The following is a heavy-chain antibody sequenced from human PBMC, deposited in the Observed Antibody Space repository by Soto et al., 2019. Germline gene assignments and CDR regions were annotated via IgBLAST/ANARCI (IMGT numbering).Heavy chain of an antibody. CDR1: GFTFSSYS. V-gene: IGHV3-15*01. Sequence: PGGSLRLSCDVSGFTFSSYSMHWVRQAPGKGMEWVGRIKSKTDGGTTDYAAPVKGRFTISRDDSKNTLYLQMNSLKTEDTAVYYCTTHHFDHDYGDTIDYWGQGTLVTVSS. J-gene: IGHJ4*02. CDR3: TTHHFDHDYGDTIDY. CDR2: IKSKTDGGTT. D-gene: IGHD4-17*01.